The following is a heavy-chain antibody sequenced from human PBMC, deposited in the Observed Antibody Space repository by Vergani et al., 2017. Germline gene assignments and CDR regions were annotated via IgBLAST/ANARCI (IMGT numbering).Heavy chain of an antibody. CDR3: ARGIAAAGLNWFDP. CDR2: ISAYNGNT. Sequence: QVQLVQSGAEVKKPGSSVKVSCKASGGTFSSYAISWVRQAPGQGLEWMGWISAYNGNTNYAQKLQGRVTMTTDTSTSTAYMELRSLRSDDTAVYYCARGIAAAGLNWFDPWGQGTLVTVSS. J-gene: IGHJ5*02. V-gene: IGHV1-18*01. CDR1: GGTFSSYA. D-gene: IGHD6-13*01.